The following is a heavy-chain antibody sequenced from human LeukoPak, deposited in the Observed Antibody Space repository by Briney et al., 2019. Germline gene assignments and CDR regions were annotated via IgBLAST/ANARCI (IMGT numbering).Heavy chain of an antibody. V-gene: IGHV4-39*01. CDR1: GGSLSSSSYY. D-gene: IGHD6-25*01. Sequence: PSETLSLTCTVSGGSLSSSSYYWGWIRPPPGKGLEWIGSMYYRGTTYYNPYLKSRVTISVDTSKNQLSLKVTSVTAADTALYYCARCIAAAGWFDPWGQGTLVTVSS. CDR2: MYYRGTT. CDR3: ARCIAAAGWFDP. J-gene: IGHJ5*02.